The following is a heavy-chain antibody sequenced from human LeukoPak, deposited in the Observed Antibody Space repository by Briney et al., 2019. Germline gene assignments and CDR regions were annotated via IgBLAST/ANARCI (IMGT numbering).Heavy chain of an antibody. D-gene: IGHD3-10*01. J-gene: IGHJ5*02. CDR2: INHSGST. CDR3: ARDRFGYYGSGSYYA. Sequence: SETLSLTCAVYGGSFSGYYWSWIRQPPGKGLEWIGEINHSGSTNYNPSLKSRVTISVDTSKNQFSLKLSSVTAADTAVYYCARDRFGYYGSGSYYAWGQGTLVTVSS. CDR1: GGSFSGYY. V-gene: IGHV4-34*01.